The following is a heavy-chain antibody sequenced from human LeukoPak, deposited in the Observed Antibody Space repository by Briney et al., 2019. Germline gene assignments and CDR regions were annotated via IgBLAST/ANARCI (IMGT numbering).Heavy chain of an antibody. D-gene: IGHD4-23*01. J-gene: IGHJ4*02. V-gene: IGHV4-4*02. CDR2: IYHSGST. Sequence: SETLSLTCAVSGDSISNSNWWTWVRRPPGKGLEWIGEIYHSGSTNYTPSLKSRVTISVDKSKNQFSLKLNSVTAADTAVYYCARNGGNSDFDYWGQGTLVTVSS. CDR1: GDSISNSNW. CDR3: ARNGGNSDFDY.